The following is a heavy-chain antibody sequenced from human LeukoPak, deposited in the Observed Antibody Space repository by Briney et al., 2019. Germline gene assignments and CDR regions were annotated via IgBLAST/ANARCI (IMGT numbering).Heavy chain of an antibody. V-gene: IGHV1-18*04. J-gene: IGHJ4*02. CDR2: ISAYNGNT. CDR1: GYTFTSYG. CDR3: ARDGMDTAMVPFDY. D-gene: IGHD5-18*01. Sequence: ASVKVSCKASGYTFTSYGISWVRQAPGQGLEWMGWISAYNGNTNYAQKLQGRVAMTTDTSTSTAYMELRSLRSDDTAVYYCARDGMDTAMVPFDYWGQGTLVTVSS.